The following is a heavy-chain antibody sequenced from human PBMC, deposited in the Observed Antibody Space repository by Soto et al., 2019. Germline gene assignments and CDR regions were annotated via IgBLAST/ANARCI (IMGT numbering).Heavy chain of an antibody. CDR1: GGSISSHNW. V-gene: IGHV4-4*02. CDR3: ARLVTPDSYFDS. Sequence: SETLSLTCAVSGGSISSHNWWSWVRQPPGKGLEWIGEIYHSGDTNYSPSLKSRVSIPLDKSKNQFSLKLNSLTAADTAVYYCARLVTPDSYFDSWGQGKLVTVSS. J-gene: IGHJ4*02. D-gene: IGHD2-21*02. CDR2: IYHSGDT.